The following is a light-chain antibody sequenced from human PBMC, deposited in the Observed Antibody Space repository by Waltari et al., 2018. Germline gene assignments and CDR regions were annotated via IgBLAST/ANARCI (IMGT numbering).Light chain of an antibody. CDR2: EVS. Sequence: QSALTQPASVPGSPGQSITISCTGTDSDVGAYNFVSWYRQHPGKAPHRSIYEVSERPPGISGRFSGSKSDNTASLTISGLQADDEAGYYCSSYTTSNAPGVFGTGTKVTVL. J-gene: IGLJ1*01. V-gene: IGLV2-14*01. CDR1: DSDVGAYNF. CDR3: SSYTTSNAPGV.